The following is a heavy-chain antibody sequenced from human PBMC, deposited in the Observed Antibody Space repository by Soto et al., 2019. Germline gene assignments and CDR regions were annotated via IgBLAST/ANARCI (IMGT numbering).Heavy chain of an antibody. J-gene: IGHJ6*02. CDR2: IYYSGET. V-gene: IGHV4-59*01. CDR1: GDPISRYY. Sequence: QVQLQESGPGLVKPSETLSLTCTVSGDPISRYYWSWIRLSPGKGLEWIGYIYYSGETNYNPSVKRRVAISVDRTKNQFSLKLSSVTAADTAVYYCARDQGGEFLKGSGMDVWGQGTTVTVSS. D-gene: IGHD3-10*01. CDR3: ARDQGGEFLKGSGMDV.